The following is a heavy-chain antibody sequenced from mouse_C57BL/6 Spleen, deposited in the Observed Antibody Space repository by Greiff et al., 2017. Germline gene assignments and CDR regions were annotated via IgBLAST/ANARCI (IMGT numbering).Heavy chain of an antibody. D-gene: IGHD2-2*01. V-gene: IGHV3-8*01. CDR3: ARRHGYYGYDD. J-gene: IGHJ2*01. CDR2: ISYSGST. Sequence: VQLKESGPGLAKPSQTLSLTCSVNGYSITSDYWNWIRKFPGNKLEYMGYISYSGSTYYNPSHKSRNSITRDTSKTQYSLQLNSVPTEDTATYYCARRHGYYGYDDWGQGTTLTVSS. CDR1: GYSITSDY.